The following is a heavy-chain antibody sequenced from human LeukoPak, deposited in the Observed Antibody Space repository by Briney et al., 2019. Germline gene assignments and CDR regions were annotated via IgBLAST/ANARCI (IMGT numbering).Heavy chain of an antibody. CDR2: ISYDGSNK. Sequence: GGSLRLSCAASGFTFSSYGMHWVRQAPGKGLEWVAVISYDGSNKYYADSVKGRFTISRDNSKNTLCLQMNSLRAEDTAVYYCAKETRYSSSWRSYYYYGMDVWGQGTTVTVSS. D-gene: IGHD6-13*01. V-gene: IGHV3-30*18. J-gene: IGHJ6*02. CDR3: AKETRYSSSWRSYYYYGMDV. CDR1: GFTFSSYG.